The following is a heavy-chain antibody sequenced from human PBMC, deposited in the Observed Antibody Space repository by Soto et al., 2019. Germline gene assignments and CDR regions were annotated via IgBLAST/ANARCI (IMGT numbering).Heavy chain of an antibody. V-gene: IGHV3-33*01. D-gene: IGHD2-15*01. J-gene: IGHJ4*02. CDR1: GFNFGSYA. Sequence: QVQLVESGGGVVQPGTSLRLSCAASGFNFGSYAMHWVRQAPGKGLEWVATIWYDGSNKYYTGSVKGRFTISRDNSKNTVFLQMNSLRAEDTAVFYCVRGGGSASATLDYWGPGTLVTVSS. CDR3: VRGGGSASATLDY. CDR2: IWYDGSNK.